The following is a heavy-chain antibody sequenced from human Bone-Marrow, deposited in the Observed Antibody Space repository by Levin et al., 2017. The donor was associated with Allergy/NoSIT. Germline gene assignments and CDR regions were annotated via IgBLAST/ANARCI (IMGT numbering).Heavy chain of an antibody. Sequence: SETLSLTCAVSNSSISSGFHWGWIRQPPGKGLEWIGSIDQSGNTYYSPSLKSRATISVDTSKNQFSLRLTSVSAADTAVYYCARTLGYCSGDGCYYYFDYWGQGTLVTVSS. CDR1: NSSISSGFH. V-gene: IGHV4-38-2*01. J-gene: IGHJ4*02. D-gene: IGHD2-15*01. CDR3: ARTLGYCSGDGCYYYFDY. CDR2: IDQSGNT.